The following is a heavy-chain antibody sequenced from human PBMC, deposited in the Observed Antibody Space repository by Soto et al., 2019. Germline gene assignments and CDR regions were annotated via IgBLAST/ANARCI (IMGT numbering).Heavy chain of an antibody. Sequence: QVQLVESGGGLVKPGGSLRLSCAASGFTFSDYYMSWIRQAPGKGLEWVSYISSSSSYTNYADSVKGRFTISRDNAKNSLYLQMNSLRAEDTAVYYCARASGYPPYFDYWGQGTLVTVSS. CDR3: ARASGYPPYFDY. CDR2: ISSSSSYT. D-gene: IGHD3-3*01. J-gene: IGHJ4*02. CDR1: GFTFSDYY. V-gene: IGHV3-11*05.